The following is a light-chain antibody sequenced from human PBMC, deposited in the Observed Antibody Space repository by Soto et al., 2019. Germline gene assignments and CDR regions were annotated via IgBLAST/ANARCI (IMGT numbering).Light chain of an antibody. CDR1: SIDVGSYNL. V-gene: IGLV2-23*02. Sequence: SVLTQPASVSGSPGQSITISCTGTSIDVGSYNLVSWYQQHPGKAPKLMIYEVSKRPSGVSNRFSGSKSGNTASLTISGLQAEDEADYYCCSYAGSSTFFGTGTKVTVL. CDR3: CSYAGSSTF. CDR2: EVS. J-gene: IGLJ1*01.